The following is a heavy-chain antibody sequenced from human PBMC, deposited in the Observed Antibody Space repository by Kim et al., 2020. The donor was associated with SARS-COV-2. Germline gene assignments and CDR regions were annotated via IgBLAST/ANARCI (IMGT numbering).Heavy chain of an antibody. CDR2: ISSSGSTI. Sequence: GGSLRLSCAASGFTFSSYEMNWVRQAPGKGLEWVSYISSSGSTIYYADSVKGRFTISRDNAKNSLYLQMNSLRAEDTAVYYCAAYYYYGMDVCGPGTTVTVSS. CDR1: GFTFSSYE. CDR3: AAYYYYGMDV. J-gene: IGHJ6*02. V-gene: IGHV3-48*03.